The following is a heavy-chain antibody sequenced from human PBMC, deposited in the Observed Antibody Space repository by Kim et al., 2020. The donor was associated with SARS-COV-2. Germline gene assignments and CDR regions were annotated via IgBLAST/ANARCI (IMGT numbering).Heavy chain of an antibody. CDR3: TTDYYNSFS. CDR1: IRFQMTW. D-gene: IGHD3-10*01. CDR2: IRSKTDGGTI. J-gene: IGHJ4*02. Sequence: GGSPETLLCSLRIRFQMTWLSWVRQAPGKGLEWVGRIRSKTDGGTIAAPVKGRFTISRDDSKSMLYLQMDSLKTEDTAVYYCTTDYYNSFSWGQGTLVTVSS. V-gene: IGHV3-15*01.